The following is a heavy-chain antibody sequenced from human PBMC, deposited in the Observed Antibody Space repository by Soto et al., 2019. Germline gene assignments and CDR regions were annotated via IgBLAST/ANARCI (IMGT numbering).Heavy chain of an antibody. CDR2: ISYDGSNK. Sequence: QVQLVESGGGVVQPGRSLRLSFAASGFTFSSYAMHWVRQAPGKGLEWVAVISYDGSNKYYVDSVKGRFTISRDNSKNTLYLQMNSLRAEDTAVYNCAREEVEAAGNYCGMDVWGQGTTVTVSS. D-gene: IGHD6-13*01. CDR3: AREEVEAAGNYCGMDV. J-gene: IGHJ6*02. V-gene: IGHV3-30-3*01. CDR1: GFTFSSYA.